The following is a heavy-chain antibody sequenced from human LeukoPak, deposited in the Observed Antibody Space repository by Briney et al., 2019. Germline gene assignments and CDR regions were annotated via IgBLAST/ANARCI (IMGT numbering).Heavy chain of an antibody. CDR2: NYSSGST. CDR3: ARGIVVSTLRYPRLDY. V-gene: IGHV4-59*01. J-gene: IGHJ4*02. Sequence: SETLSLTCTVSGGSIRSYYWSWSRQPPGKGLEWIGHNYSSGSTNYNPSLKSRVTISLDTSKNQFSLKLSSVTAADTAVYYCARGIVVSTLRYPRLDYWGQGTLVTVSS. D-gene: IGHD5/OR15-5a*01. CDR1: GGSIRSYY.